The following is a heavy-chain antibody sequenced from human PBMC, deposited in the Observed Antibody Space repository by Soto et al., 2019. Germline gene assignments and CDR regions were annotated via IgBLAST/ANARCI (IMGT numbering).Heavy chain of an antibody. J-gene: IGHJ6*02. CDR2: ISSSSSYK. D-gene: IGHD2-2*01. V-gene: IGHV3-11*06. CDR3: ARASLVPAATKTVHYYYYGMDV. Sequence: SLRLSCAASGFTFSDYYMSWILQAPGKGLEWVSYISSSSSYKNYADSVKGRFTISRENAKNSLYLQMNSLRAEDTAVYYCARASLVPAATKTVHYYYYGMDVWGQGTTVTVSS. CDR1: GFTFSDYY.